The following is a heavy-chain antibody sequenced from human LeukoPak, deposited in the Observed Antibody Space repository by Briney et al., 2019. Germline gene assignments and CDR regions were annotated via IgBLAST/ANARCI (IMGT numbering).Heavy chain of an antibody. CDR1: GGSITSDSYY. Sequence: PSETLSLTCTVSGGSITSDSYYWGWLRQPPGKGLEWIGSIYYSGNTYYNPSLKSRVSISVDTSKNQFSLKLSSVTAADTAVYYCARVDTAMGLDYWGQGTLVTVSS. CDR2: IYYSGNT. CDR3: ARVDTAMGLDY. V-gene: IGHV4-39*07. J-gene: IGHJ4*02. D-gene: IGHD5-18*01.